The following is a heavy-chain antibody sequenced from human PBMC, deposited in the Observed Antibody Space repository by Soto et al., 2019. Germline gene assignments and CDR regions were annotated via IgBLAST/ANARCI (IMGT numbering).Heavy chain of an antibody. CDR3: ATGKGFFVDF. V-gene: IGHV3-7*01. CDR1: GFTFSNFY. Sequence: EVQLVESGGDLVQPGESLRLSCAASGFTFSNFYMHWVRQAPGKGLEWVADINRDGSSKHYVDSVRGRFTISRDDGKTSLYLKMKSLRGEETGIYYCATGKGFFVDFWGRGTLVTVSS. CDR2: INRDGSSK. J-gene: IGHJ4*02.